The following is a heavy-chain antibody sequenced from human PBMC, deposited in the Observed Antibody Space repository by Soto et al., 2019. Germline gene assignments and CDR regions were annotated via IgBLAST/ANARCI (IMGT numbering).Heavy chain of an antibody. CDR3: ARDYLGY. V-gene: IGHV3-7*05. D-gene: IGHD3-16*02. CDR1: GFTFGNYW. J-gene: IGHJ4*02. Sequence: GGSLRLSCAVSGFTFGNYWMSWVRQAPEKGLEWVANINQDGSDKYYVDSVKGRFTISRDNAKNSLFLQMNSLRAEDTAVYYCARDYLGYWGQGALVTVSS. CDR2: INQDGSDK.